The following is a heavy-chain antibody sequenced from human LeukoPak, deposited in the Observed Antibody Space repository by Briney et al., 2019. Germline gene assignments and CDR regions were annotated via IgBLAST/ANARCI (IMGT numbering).Heavy chain of an antibody. CDR1: GFTFSAYS. J-gene: IGHJ4*02. V-gene: IGHV3-53*01. CDR2: IYSDGST. D-gene: IGHD6-13*01. CDR3: ARDTPGIAASVNGG. Sequence: GGSLRLSCAASGFTFSAYSMNWVRQTPGKGLEWVSLIYSDGSTHYSDSVKGRFTISRDSSKNTLYLQMNSLRAEDTAIYYCARDTPGIAASVNGGWGQGTLVTVSS.